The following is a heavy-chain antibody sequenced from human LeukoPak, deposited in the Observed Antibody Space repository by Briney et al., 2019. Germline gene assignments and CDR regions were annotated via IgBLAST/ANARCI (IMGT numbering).Heavy chain of an antibody. V-gene: IGHV3-66*01. CDR1: GFTVSSNY. J-gene: IGHJ4*02. CDR3: ARGDSSEVFDY. Sequence: GGSLRLSCAASGFTVSSNYMSWVRQAPGKGLEWVSVIYSGGSTYYADSVKGRFTISRDNSKNTLYLQMNSLRAEDTAVYYCARGDSSEVFDYWGQGTLVTVSS. CDR2: IYSGGST. D-gene: IGHD3-22*01.